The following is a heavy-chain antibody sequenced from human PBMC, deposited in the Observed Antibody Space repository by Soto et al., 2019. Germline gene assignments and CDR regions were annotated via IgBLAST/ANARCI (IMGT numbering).Heavy chain of an antibody. CDR3: ARRHLAVAVSPWFDP. J-gene: IGHJ5*02. V-gene: IGHV2-26*01. D-gene: IGHD6-19*01. CDR2: IDSSGEK. Sequence: QVTLKESGPVLVKPTETLTLRCTVSGLSITDSEMGVSWIRQPPGQPLEWLAHIDSSGEKSYRTFLKSRLAISKDTSKSQRVLTMTKMDPADTATYYCARRHLAVAVSPWFDPWGQGIPVTVSS. CDR1: GLSITDSEMG.